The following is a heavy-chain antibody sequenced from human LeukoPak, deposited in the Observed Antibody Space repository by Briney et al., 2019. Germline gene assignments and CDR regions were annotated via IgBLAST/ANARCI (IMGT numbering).Heavy chain of an antibody. J-gene: IGHJ4*02. CDR3: ARMEIVEYDSSGYYSPFLDY. D-gene: IGHD3-22*01. CDR1: GFTFSSYS. CDR2: IGSSSSYI. V-gene: IGHV3-21*01. Sequence: GGSLRLSCAASGFTFSSYSMNWVRQAPGKGLEWVSSIGSSSSYIYYADSVKGRFTISRDNAKNSLYLQMNSLRAEDTAVYYCARMEIVEYDSSGYYSPFLDYWGQGTLVTVSS.